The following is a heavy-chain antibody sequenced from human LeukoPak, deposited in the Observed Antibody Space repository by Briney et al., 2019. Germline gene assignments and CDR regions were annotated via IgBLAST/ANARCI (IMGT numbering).Heavy chain of an antibody. CDR1: GYTFTSYD. Sequence: ASVKVSCKASGYTFTSYDINWVRQATGQGLEWMGWMNPNSGNTGYAQKFQGRVTMTRNTSISTGYMGLSSLRSEDTAVYYCARVGIVGATSVVDYWGQGTLVTVSS. CDR3: ARVGIVGATSVVDY. D-gene: IGHD1-26*01. CDR2: MNPNSGNT. V-gene: IGHV1-8*01. J-gene: IGHJ4*02.